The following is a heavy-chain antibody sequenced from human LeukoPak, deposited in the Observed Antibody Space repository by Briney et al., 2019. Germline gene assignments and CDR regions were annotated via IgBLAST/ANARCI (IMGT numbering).Heavy chain of an antibody. CDR2: IWYDGSNK. CDR3: AREKMATTPFDY. V-gene: IGHV3-33*01. J-gene: IGHJ4*02. Sequence: PGGSQRLSCAASGFTFSSYGMHWVRQAPGKGLEWVAVIWYDGSNKYYADSVKGRFTISRDNSKNTLYLQMNSLRAEDTAVYYCAREKMATTPFDYWGQGTLVTVSS. CDR1: GFTFSSYG. D-gene: IGHD5-24*01.